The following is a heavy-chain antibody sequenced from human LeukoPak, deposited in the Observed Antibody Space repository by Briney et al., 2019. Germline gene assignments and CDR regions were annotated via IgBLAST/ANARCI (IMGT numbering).Heavy chain of an antibody. Sequence: ASVKVSCKASGYTFTGYYMHWVRQAPGQGLEWMGWINPNSGGTNYAQKFQGRVTMTRDTSISTAYMELSRLRSDDTAVYYCASLTKKYSSSWISDYWGQGTLVTVSS. V-gene: IGHV1-2*02. J-gene: IGHJ4*02. CDR3: ASLTKKYSSSWISDY. CDR1: GYTFTGYY. D-gene: IGHD6-13*01. CDR2: INPNSGGT.